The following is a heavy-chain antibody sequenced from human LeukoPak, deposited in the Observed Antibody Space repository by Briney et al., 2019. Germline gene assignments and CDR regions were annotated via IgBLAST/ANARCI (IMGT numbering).Heavy chain of an antibody. CDR1: GGSISSYY. CDR3: ARDRDSSGWYSGFDY. V-gene: IGHV4-4*07. D-gene: IGHD6-19*01. CDR2: IYTSGST. Sequence: PSETLSLTCTVSGGSISSYYWSWIRQPAGKGLEWIGRIYTSGSTNYNPSLKSRVTMSVDTSKNQFSLKLSSVTAADTAVYYCARDRDSSGWYSGFDYWGQGTLVTVSS. J-gene: IGHJ4*02.